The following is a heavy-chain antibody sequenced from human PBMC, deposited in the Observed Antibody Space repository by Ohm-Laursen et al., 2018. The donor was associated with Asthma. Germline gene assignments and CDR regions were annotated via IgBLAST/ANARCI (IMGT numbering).Heavy chain of an antibody. CDR3: ARDVMEWYLPAFDF. V-gene: IGHV3-30-3*01. J-gene: IGHJ4*02. D-gene: IGHD3-3*01. Sequence: SLRLSCAASGFTFSSYAMHWVRQAPGKGLEWVAVGGSYYDGGLKYYADSVNGRFTVSRDDSRNTLYLQMNSLRPDDTAVYYCARDVMEWYLPAFDFWGQGTLVTVSS. CDR1: GFTFSSYA. CDR2: GGSYYDGGLK.